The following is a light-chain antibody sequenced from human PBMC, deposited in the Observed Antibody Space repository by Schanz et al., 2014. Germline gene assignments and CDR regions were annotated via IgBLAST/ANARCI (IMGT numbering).Light chain of an antibody. J-gene: IGLJ3*02. Sequence: QSVLTQPPSVSGAPGQRVTISCTGSSSNIGAGYDVHWYRQLPGTAPKLLIYGNNNRPSGVPDRFSGSKSGTSASLAIIGLQSEDEADYYCATWDDGLTARVFGGGTKLTVL. V-gene: IGLV1-40*01. CDR1: SSNIGAGYD. CDR3: ATWDDGLTARV. CDR2: GNN.